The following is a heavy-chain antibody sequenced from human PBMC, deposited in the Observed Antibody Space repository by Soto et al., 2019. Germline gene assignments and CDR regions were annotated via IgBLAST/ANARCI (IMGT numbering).Heavy chain of an antibody. CDR2: INSDGSST. V-gene: IGHV3-74*01. CDR3: ARDYDCWSGYPMGYYYYGMDV. D-gene: IGHD3-3*01. Sequence: EVQLVESGGGLVQPGGSLRLSCAASGFTFSSYWMHWVRQAPGKGLVWVSRINSDGSSTSYADSVKGRFTISIDNAKNKRYLQMNSLSAEDTAVYYCARDYDCWSGYPMGYYYYGMDVWGQGTTVTVSS. J-gene: IGHJ6*02. CDR1: GFTFSSYW.